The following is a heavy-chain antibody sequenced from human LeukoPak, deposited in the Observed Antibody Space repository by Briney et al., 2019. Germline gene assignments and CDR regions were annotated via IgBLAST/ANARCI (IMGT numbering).Heavy chain of an antibody. CDR3: ARDTGSFDAFDI. Sequence: LSLTCAVYGGSFSGYYWSWIRHPPGKGLELVSYISSSSSTIYYADSVKGRFAISRDNAKNSLYLQMNSLRDEDTAVYYCARDTGSFDAFDIWGQGTMVTVSS. CDR2: ISSSSSTI. J-gene: IGHJ3*02. V-gene: IGHV3-11*04. D-gene: IGHD3-10*01. CDR1: GGSFSGYY.